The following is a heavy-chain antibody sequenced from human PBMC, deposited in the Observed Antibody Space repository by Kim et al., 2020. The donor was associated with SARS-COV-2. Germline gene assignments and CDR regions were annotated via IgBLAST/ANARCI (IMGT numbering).Heavy chain of an antibody. V-gene: IGHV4-59*01. J-gene: IGHJ4*02. CDR1: GFSISSYY. CDR2: IYYSGST. Sequence: SETLSLTCTVSGFSISSYYWSWIRQPPGKGLEWIGYIYYSGSTNYNPSLKSRVTISVDTTKKQFSLKLSSVTAADTAVYYCARDLGDLWGQGTLVTVSS. CDR3: ARDLGDL. D-gene: IGHD3-16*01.